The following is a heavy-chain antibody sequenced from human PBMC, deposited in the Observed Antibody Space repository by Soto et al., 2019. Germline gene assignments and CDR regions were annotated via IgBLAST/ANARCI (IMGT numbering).Heavy chain of an antibody. CDR3: ARGGSLYYYYGIDV. V-gene: IGHV3-53*01. J-gene: IGHJ6*02. D-gene: IGHD3-16*01. CDR2: IDSGGDT. CDR1: GFSITNNY. Sequence: EVQLVESGGGLIQPGGSLRLSCAASGFSITNNYMTWVRQAPGQGLEWVSLIDSGGDTYYADSLKGRFTLSRDTSKNTLFLQMNSLRAEDTAVYYCARGGSLYYYYGIDVWGQGTTVTVSS.